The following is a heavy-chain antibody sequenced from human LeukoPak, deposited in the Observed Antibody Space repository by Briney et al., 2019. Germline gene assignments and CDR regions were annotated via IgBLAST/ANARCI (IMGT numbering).Heavy chain of an antibody. CDR3: ARDRGYSYGSSVGLDY. Sequence: GGSLRLSCAASGFTFSSYSMNWVRQAPGKGLEWVANIKQDGSEKYYVDSVKGRFTISRDNAKNSLYLQMNSLRAEDTAVYYCARDRGYSYGSSVGLDYWGQGTLVTVSS. J-gene: IGHJ4*02. D-gene: IGHD5-18*01. V-gene: IGHV3-7*01. CDR2: IKQDGSEK. CDR1: GFTFSSYS.